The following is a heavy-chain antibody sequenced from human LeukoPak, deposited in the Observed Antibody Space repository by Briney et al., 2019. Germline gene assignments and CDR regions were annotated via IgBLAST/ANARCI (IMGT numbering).Heavy chain of an antibody. Sequence: PSVTLSLTCTVSGGSISSYYWSWIRQPPGKGLEWIGYIYTSGSTNYNPSLKSRVTISVDTSKNQFSLKLSSVTAADTAVYYCARTPRGYRYYYYYYMDVWGKGTTVTVSS. CDR1: GGSISSYY. D-gene: IGHD5-18*01. V-gene: IGHV4-4*09. CDR2: IYTSGST. J-gene: IGHJ6*03. CDR3: ARTPRGYRYYYYYYMDV.